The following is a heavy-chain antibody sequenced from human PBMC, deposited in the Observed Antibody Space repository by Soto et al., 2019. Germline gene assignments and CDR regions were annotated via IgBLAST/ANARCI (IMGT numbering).Heavy chain of an antibody. V-gene: IGHV4-4*07. CDR3: AKDRSTMRWSDP. CDR1: GASVRSYH. D-gene: IGHD1-1*01. CDR2: VQMSGTT. Sequence: SETLSLTCAVSGASVRSYHWSWIRQAAGKGLEWIGRVQMSGTTNYNPSLKTRVTMSLDTSKNEVSLRMTSVTAADTAVYFCAKDRSTMRWSDPWGQGILVTVSS. J-gene: IGHJ5*02.